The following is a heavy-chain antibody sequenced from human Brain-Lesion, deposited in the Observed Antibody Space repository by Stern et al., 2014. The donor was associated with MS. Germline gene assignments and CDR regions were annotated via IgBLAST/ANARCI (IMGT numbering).Heavy chain of an antibody. CDR2: IFNSGSP. CDR1: GGSISSGGYY. D-gene: IGHD2-2*01. CDR3: ARGRVVPGFQYYATDV. J-gene: IGHJ6*02. Sequence: VQLVESGPGLVKPSQTLSLSCTVSGGSISSGGYYWSWIRQPAGKGLEWIGRIFNSGSPSYTPSPKGRATISIDTSKTQFPRRLNSMTAADTAVYYCARGRVVPGFQYYATDVWGQGTTVIVSS. V-gene: IGHV4-61*02.